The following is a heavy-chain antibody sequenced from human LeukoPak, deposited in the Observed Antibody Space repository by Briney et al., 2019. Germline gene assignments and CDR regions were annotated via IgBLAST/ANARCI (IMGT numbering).Heavy chain of an antibody. D-gene: IGHD2-21*01. CDR2: IYYSGST. Sequence: SDTLSLTCAVSGYSISSSNWWGWIRQPPGKGLEWIGYIYYSGSTYYNPSLKSRVTMSVDTSKNQFSLKLSSVTAVDTAVYYCARKGPSDCLDYWGQGTLVTVSS. CDR3: ARKGPSDCLDY. J-gene: IGHJ4*02. CDR1: GYSISSSNW. V-gene: IGHV4-28*01.